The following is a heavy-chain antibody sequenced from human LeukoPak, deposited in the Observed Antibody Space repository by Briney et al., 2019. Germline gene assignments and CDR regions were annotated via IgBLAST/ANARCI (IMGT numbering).Heavy chain of an antibody. Sequence: SETLSLTCAVYGGSFSGYYWSWIRQPPGKGLEWIGYIYYSGNTNYNPSLKSRVTISVDTSKNQFSLKLSSVTAADTAVYYCARVGLAYASSYDWFDPWGQGTLVTVSS. CDR3: ARVGLAYASSYDWFDP. V-gene: IGHV4-59*01. D-gene: IGHD3-16*01. J-gene: IGHJ5*02. CDR1: GGSFSGYY. CDR2: IYYSGNT.